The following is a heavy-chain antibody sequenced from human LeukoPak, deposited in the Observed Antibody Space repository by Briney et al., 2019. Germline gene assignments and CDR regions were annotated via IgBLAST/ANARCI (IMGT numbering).Heavy chain of an antibody. J-gene: IGHJ6*03. CDR1: GGSFSGYY. CDR3: ARRATGYYYGSGSYYYYMDV. Sequence: PSETLSLTYAVYGGSFSGYYWSWIRQPPGKGLEWIGEINHSGSTNYNPSLKSRVTISVDTSKNQFSLKLSSVTAADTAVYYCARRATGYYYGSGSYYYYMDVWGKGTTVTISS. D-gene: IGHD3-10*01. V-gene: IGHV4-34*01. CDR2: INHSGST.